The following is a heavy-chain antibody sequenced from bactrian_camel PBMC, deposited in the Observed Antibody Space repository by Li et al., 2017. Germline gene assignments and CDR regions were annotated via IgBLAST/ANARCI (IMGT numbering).Heavy chain of an antibody. CDR3: AYRDWVPKC. CDR1: GNFFRVCG. CDR2: IRSDGSR. V-gene: IGHV3S53*01. D-gene: IGHD1*01. Sequence: VQLVESGGGSVQAGGALNLSCAASGNFFRVCGMGWYRQAPGKERELVSIIRSDGSRSYADSVKGRFTISQDNDKNTLYLQMNSLKTEDTAIYYCAYRDWVPKCWGQGTQVTVS. J-gene: IGHJ4*01.